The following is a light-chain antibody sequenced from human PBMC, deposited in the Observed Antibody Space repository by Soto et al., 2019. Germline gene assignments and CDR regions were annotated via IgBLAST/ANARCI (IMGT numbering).Light chain of an antibody. CDR2: GAS. V-gene: IGKV3-20*01. J-gene: IGKJ1*01. CDR1: QSISNNF. Sequence: EIVLTQSPGTLSLSPGERATLSCRASQSISNNFLAWYQQKPGQAPRLLIYGASSRATGIPDRFSGSGSGTDFTLTLSRLEPEDFAVYYCHQYGTSLWTLGQGTKVDIK. CDR3: HQYGTSLWT.